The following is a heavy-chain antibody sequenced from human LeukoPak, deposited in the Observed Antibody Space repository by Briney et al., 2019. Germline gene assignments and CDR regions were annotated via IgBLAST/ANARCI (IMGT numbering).Heavy chain of an antibody. CDR1: GFTFSSYW. Sequence: GGSLRLSCAASGFTFSSYWMHWVRQAPGKGLVWVSRINSNGSSTSYADSVKGRFTISRDNAKNTLHLQMNSLRAEDTAVYYCASLGKRLDYWGQGTLVTVSS. CDR2: INSNGSST. V-gene: IGHV3-74*01. CDR3: ASLGKRLDY. D-gene: IGHD4-23*01. J-gene: IGHJ4*02.